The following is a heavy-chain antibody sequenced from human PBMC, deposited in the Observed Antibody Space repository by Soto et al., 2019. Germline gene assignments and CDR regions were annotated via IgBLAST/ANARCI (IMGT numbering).Heavy chain of an antibody. CDR3: ARRVAMVRGVIDHYYYYGMDV. Sequence: QLQLQESGPGLVKPSETLSLTCTVSGGSISSSSYYWGWIRQPPGKGLVWIGSIYYSGSTYYNPSLKSRVTVSVDTSKNQFSLTLSSVTAADTAVYYCARRVAMVRGVIDHYYYYGMDVWGQGTTVTVSS. CDR2: IYYSGST. V-gene: IGHV4-39*01. J-gene: IGHJ6*02. D-gene: IGHD3-10*01. CDR1: GGSISSSSYY.